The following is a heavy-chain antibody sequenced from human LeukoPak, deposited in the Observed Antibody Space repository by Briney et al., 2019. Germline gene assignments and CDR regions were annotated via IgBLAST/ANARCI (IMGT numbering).Heavy chain of an antibody. Sequence: ASVKVSCKTSGYTFTSYGISWLRQAPGQGLEWMGWISAHKGDTDYAQKFQGRLTVTRDTSTSTVYMELQNLTSDDTAVYYCARVRPAVGATTYHFDYWGQGTLVTVSS. J-gene: IGHJ4*02. V-gene: IGHV1-18*01. CDR1: GYTFTSYG. CDR2: ISAHKGDT. CDR3: ARVRPAVGATTYHFDY. D-gene: IGHD1-26*01.